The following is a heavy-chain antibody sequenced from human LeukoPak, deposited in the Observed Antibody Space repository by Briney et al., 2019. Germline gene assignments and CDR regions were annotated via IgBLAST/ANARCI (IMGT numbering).Heavy chain of an antibody. D-gene: IGHD1-14*01. Sequence: GGSLRLSCAASGFTFSKYWMHWVRQAPGKGLVWVSRINPEETTTTYADSVKGRFTISRDNAKNTLYLQMDSLRVEDTAVYYCARGGLEPSDYWGQGTLVTISS. CDR1: GFTFSKYW. V-gene: IGHV3-74*01. CDR2: INPEETTT. CDR3: ARGGLEPSDY. J-gene: IGHJ4*02.